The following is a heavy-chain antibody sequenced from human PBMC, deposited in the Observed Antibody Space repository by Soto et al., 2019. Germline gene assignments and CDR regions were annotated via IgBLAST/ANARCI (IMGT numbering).Heavy chain of an antibody. D-gene: IGHD6-19*01. CDR2: ISAYNGNT. CDR1: GYTFTSYG. J-gene: IGHJ4*02. V-gene: IGHV1-18*01. CDR3: ARDDPTHPWLVEGNLFDY. Sequence: ASVKVSCKASGYTFTSYGISWVRQAPGQGLEWMGWISAYNGNTNYAQKLQGRVTMTTDTSTSTAYMELRSLRSDDTAVYYCARDDPTHPWLVEGNLFDYWGQGTLVTVSS.